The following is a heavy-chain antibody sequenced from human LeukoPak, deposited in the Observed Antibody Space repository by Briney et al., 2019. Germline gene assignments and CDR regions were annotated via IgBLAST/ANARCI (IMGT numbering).Heavy chain of an antibody. J-gene: IGHJ4*02. CDR2: ISTMSNYI. CDR1: GFDFSTYA. V-gene: IGHV3-21*01. Sequence: GGSLRLSCAASGFDFSTYAINWVRQAPGKGLEWVSSISTMSNYIFYGDSVKGRFTISRDNAKNSLYLQMNSLRAEDTAVYYCARAGSGYALDYWGQGTLVTVSS. D-gene: IGHD5-12*01. CDR3: ARAGSGYALDY.